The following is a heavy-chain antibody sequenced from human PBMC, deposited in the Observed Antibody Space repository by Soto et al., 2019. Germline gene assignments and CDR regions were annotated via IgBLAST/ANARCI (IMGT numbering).Heavy chain of an antibody. CDR3: ARDSGVGAIYGAARDI. Sequence: ASVKVSCKASGYTFTSYYMHWVRQAPGQGLEWMGIINPSGGSTSYAQKFQGRVTMTRDTSTSTVYMELSSLRSEDTAVYYCARDSGVGAIYGAARDIWGQGTMVTVSS. J-gene: IGHJ3*02. CDR1: GYTFTSYY. V-gene: IGHV1-46*01. CDR2: INPSGGST. D-gene: IGHD1-26*01.